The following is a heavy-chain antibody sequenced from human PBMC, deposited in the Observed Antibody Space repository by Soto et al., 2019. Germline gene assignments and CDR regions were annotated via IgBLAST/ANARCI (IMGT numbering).Heavy chain of an antibody. CDR3: ARPEGVSSSGGDYYYYYGMDV. CDR2: IYYSGST. D-gene: IGHD6-6*01. Sequence: TSETLSLTCTVSGGSISSSSYYWGWIRQPPGKGLEWIGSIYYSGSTYYNPSLKSRVTISVDTSKNQFSLKLSSVTAADTAVYYCARPEGVSSSGGDYYYYYGMDVWGQGTTVTVSS. J-gene: IGHJ6*02. V-gene: IGHV4-39*01. CDR1: GGSISSSSYY.